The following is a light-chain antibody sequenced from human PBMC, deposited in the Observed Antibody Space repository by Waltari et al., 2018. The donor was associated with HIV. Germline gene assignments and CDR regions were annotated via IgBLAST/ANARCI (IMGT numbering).Light chain of an antibody. J-gene: IGKJ4*01. V-gene: IGKV3-20*01. CDR3: QRYGGSPLT. Sequence: ETVLTQSPGTLSLSPGETATLSCRLSQSATKNYLAWYQHKPGQAPRLLIYDASRRATGIPDRFSGRGSGTDFTLTISRLEPDDFAVYYCQRYGGSPLTFGGGTKVEIK. CDR1: QSATKNY. CDR2: DAS.